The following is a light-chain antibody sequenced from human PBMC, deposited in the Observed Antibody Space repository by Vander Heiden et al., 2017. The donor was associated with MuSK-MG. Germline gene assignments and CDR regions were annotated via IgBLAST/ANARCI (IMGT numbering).Light chain of an antibody. CDR2: EVT. Sequence: QSALPQPASVPGSPAQSITISCPGSRGAIGTYDLVSWYKQLPGKAPKLMIYEVTKRPSGVSDRFSGSKSGTTASLTISGLQADDEATYYCCSYASSGSRFFGGGTKVTVL. CDR1: RGAIGTYDL. J-gene: IGLJ2*01. V-gene: IGLV2-23*02. CDR3: CSYASSGSRF.